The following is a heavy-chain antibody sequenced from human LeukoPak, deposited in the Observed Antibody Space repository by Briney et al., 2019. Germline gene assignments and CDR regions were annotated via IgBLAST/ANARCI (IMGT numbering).Heavy chain of an antibody. V-gene: IGHV3-48*04. Sequence: PGGSLRLSCAASGFTFSSYSMNWVRQAPGKGLEWASYISSSSSVIYYADSVKGRFTISRDNAQKSLYLQMNSLRAEDTALYYCAIMPATIYYYGMDVWGQGTTVTVSS. CDR2: ISSSSSVI. D-gene: IGHD2-2*01. J-gene: IGHJ6*02. CDR3: AIMPATIYYYGMDV. CDR1: GFTFSSYS.